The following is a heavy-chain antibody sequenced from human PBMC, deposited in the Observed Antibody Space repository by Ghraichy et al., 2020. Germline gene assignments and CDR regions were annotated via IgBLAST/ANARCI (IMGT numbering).Heavy chain of an antibody. D-gene: IGHD2-2*03. J-gene: IGHJ6*02. CDR2: ISSRSTYI. V-gene: IGHV3-21*06. CDR3: ARDRMDIIVVPADYYYYAMDV. CDR1: GFTFSDYS. Sequence: GGSLRLSCAASGFTFSDYSVHWVRQAPGRGLEWVSSISSRSTYIYYADSVKGRFTISRGNAKNSLNLQMSSLRAEDTGVYYCARDRMDIIVVPADYYYYAMDVWGHGTTVTVSS.